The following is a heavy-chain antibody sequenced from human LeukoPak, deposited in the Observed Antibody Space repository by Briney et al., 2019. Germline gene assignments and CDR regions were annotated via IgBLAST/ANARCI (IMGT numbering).Heavy chain of an antibody. CDR2: ISSSSSYI. V-gene: IGHV3-21*01. J-gene: IGHJ3*02. Sequence: GGSLRLSWAASGFTFSSYSMNWVRQAPGKGLEWVSSISSSSSYIYYADSVKGRFTISRDNAKNSLYLQMNSLRAEDTAVYYCARDDSDAFDIWGQGTMVTVSS. CDR1: GFTFSSYS. D-gene: IGHD3-22*01. CDR3: ARDDSDAFDI.